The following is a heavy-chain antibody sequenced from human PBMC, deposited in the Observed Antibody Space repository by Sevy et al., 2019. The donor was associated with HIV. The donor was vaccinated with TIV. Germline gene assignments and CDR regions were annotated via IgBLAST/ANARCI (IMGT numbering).Heavy chain of an antibody. Sequence: GGSLRLSCAASGFTFSSYEMNWVRQAPGKGLEWVSYISNSGTTISYSDSVRGRFTISRDNAKNTLYLQMNSLRVEDTAVYYCVKDFGGPTDYWGQGTLVTVSS. CDR2: ISNSGTTI. CDR3: VKDFGGPTDY. J-gene: IGHJ4*02. CDR1: GFTFSSYE. D-gene: IGHD3-16*01. V-gene: IGHV3-48*03.